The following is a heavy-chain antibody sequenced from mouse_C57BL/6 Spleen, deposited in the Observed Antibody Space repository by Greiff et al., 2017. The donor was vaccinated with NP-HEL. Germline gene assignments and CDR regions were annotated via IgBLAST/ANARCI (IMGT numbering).Heavy chain of an antibody. D-gene: IGHD2-2*01. CDR1: GYTFTSYW. J-gene: IGHJ3*01. V-gene: IGHV1-55*01. CDR2: IYPGSGST. CDR3: ARGSYGYDGAWFAY. Sequence: VQLQQPGAELVKPGASVKMSCKASGYTFTSYWITWVKQRPGQGLEWIGDIYPGSGSTNYNEKFKSKATLTVDTSSSTAYMQLSSLTSEDSAVYYCARGSYGYDGAWFAYWGQGTLVTVSA.